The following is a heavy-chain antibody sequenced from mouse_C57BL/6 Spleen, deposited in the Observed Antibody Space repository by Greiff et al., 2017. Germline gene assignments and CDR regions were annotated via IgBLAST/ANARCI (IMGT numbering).Heavy chain of an antibody. J-gene: IGHJ3*01. Sequence: VQLQQSGPELVKPGASVKISCKASGYAFSSSWMNWVKQRPGKGLEWIGRIYPGDGDTNYNGKFKGKATLTADKSSSTAYMQLSSLTSEDSAVYFCARSYSSPFAYWGQGTLVTVSA. D-gene: IGHD1-1*01. CDR2: IYPGDGDT. CDR3: ARSYSSPFAY. V-gene: IGHV1-82*01. CDR1: GYAFSSSW.